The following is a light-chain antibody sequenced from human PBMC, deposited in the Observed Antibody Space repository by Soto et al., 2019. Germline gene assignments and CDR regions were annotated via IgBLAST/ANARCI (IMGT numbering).Light chain of an antibody. Sequence: DIQMTQSPSTLSASVGDRVTITCRASQGISSYLAWYQQKPGKAPKLLIYAASNRATGIPARFSGSGPGTDFTLTISSLEPEDFAVYYCQQRSNWPITFGQGTRLEIK. CDR1: QGISSY. CDR3: QQRSNWPIT. CDR2: AAS. V-gene: IGKV1-9*01. J-gene: IGKJ5*01.